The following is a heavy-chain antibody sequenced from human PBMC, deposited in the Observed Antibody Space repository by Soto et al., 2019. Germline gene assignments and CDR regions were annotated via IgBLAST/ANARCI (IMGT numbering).Heavy chain of an antibody. Sequence: SVKVSCKASGGTFSSYTISWVRQAPGQGLEWMGRIIPILGIANYAQKFQGRVTITADKSTSTAYMELSSLRSEDTAVYYCAREYRDYDILTGYLLMLRAFDIWG. CDR3: AREYRDYDILTGYLLMLRAFDI. D-gene: IGHD3-9*01. CDR1: GGTFSSYT. CDR2: IIPILGIA. J-gene: IGHJ3*02. V-gene: IGHV1-69*04.